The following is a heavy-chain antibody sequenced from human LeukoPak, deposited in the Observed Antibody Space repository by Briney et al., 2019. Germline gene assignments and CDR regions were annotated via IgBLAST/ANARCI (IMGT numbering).Heavy chain of an antibody. D-gene: IGHD3-10*01. Sequence: PGGSLRLSCAASGFTFDDYAMHWVRQAPGKGLEWVSGISWNSGHIGYADSVKGRFTISRDNAKNSLYLQMNSLRAEDTALYYCAKIAYGSGELPWYFDLWGRGTLVTVSS. CDR2: ISWNSGHI. V-gene: IGHV3-9*01. J-gene: IGHJ2*01. CDR1: GFTFDDYA. CDR3: AKIAYGSGELPWYFDL.